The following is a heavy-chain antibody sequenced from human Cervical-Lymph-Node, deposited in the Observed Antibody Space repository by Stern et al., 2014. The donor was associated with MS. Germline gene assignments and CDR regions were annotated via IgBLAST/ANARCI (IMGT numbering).Heavy chain of an antibody. D-gene: IGHD4-11*01. Sequence: VQLVESGGGVVQPGRSLTLSCAASRFSFNDYGIHWVRQSPGKGLEWVSLISSDGSHKYFADSVKGRFTISRDNSKNTAYLQMNSLQADDTAVYFCASSTLTDAFDIWGQGTMVTVSS. J-gene: IGHJ3*02. V-gene: IGHV3-30*03. CDR1: RFSFNDYG. CDR2: ISSDGSHK. CDR3: ASSTLTDAFDI.